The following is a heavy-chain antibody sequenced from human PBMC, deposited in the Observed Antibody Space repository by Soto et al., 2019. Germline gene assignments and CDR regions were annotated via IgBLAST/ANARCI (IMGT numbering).Heavy chain of an antibody. CDR1: NGSFSGYY. D-gene: IGHD1-1*01. CDR2: INHRGST. CDR3: ARGNVVRVTPTGCRHRWFDP. V-gene: IGHV4-34*01. J-gene: IGHJ5*02. Sequence: SETLSLTCDVYNGSFSGYYWSWIRQPPGKGLEWIGEINHRGSTIYNPSLKSRVTISVDTSNNHFSLKLTSVTAADTAVYFCARGNVVRVTPTGCRHRWFDPWAQGTLETGSS.